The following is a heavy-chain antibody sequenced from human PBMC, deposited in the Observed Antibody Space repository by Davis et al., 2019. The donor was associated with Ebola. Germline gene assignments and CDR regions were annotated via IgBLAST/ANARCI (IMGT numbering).Heavy chain of an antibody. CDR3: ACRGGWPRDYFDV. J-gene: IGHJ2*01. Sequence: GESLKISCAASGFTFSDHYIDWVRQATGKGLEWVGRAKTKPNSYTTEYAPSVRGRFSLSRDDSENSLHLQMSGLKTEDTAVYYCACRGGWPRDYFDVWGRGTLVTVSS. CDR2: AKTKPNSYTT. D-gene: IGHD1-26*01. V-gene: IGHV3-72*01. CDR1: GFTFSDHY.